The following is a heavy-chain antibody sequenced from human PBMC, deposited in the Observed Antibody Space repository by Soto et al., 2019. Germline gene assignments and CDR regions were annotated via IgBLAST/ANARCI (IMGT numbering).Heavy chain of an antibody. Sequence: QVQLVESGGGGVQPGRSLRLSCAASGFTFSSFVMHWVRQAPGKGLEWVAFIAYDGSNKHYADSVKGRFTISRDNSNNTLYLQMNSLRVEDTAVYYCASPQGAHLNYFYGMDVWGQGTTVTVSS. CDR2: IAYDGSNK. V-gene: IGHV3-30-3*01. CDR3: ASPQGAHLNYFYGMDV. CDR1: GFTFSSFV. J-gene: IGHJ6*02.